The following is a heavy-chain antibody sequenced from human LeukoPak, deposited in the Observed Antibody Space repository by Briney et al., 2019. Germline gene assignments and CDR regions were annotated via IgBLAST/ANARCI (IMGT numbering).Heavy chain of an antibody. D-gene: IGHD4-17*01. CDR2: INPNSGGT. J-gene: IGHJ4*02. CDR3: ARMRDYDYGDYRIDY. CDR1: GYTFTGYY. V-gene: IGHV1-2*02. Sequence: ASVKVSCKASGYTFTGYYMHWVRQAPGQGLEWMGWINPNSGGTNYAQKFQGRVTMTRDTSISTAYMELSRLRSDDTAVYYCARMRDYDYGDYRIDYWGQGTLVTVSS.